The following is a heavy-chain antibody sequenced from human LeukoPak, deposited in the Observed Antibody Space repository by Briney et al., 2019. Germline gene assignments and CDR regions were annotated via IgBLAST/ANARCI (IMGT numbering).Heavy chain of an antibody. Sequence: ASVKVSCKASGYTFTSYGISWVRQAPGQGLEWMGWISAHNGNTNYAQKLQGRVTMTTDTSTSTAYMELRSLRSDDTAVYYCASVDYYDSSEALDYWGQGTLVTVSS. J-gene: IGHJ4*02. CDR3: ASVDYYDSSEALDY. V-gene: IGHV1-18*01. CDR2: ISAHNGNT. CDR1: GYTFTSYG. D-gene: IGHD3-22*01.